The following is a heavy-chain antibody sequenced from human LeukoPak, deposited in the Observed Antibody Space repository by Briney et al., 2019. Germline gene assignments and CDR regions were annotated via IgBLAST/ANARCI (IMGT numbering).Heavy chain of an antibody. CDR3: ARGGIAAAVPFDY. CDR1: GFTFSSYA. J-gene: IGHJ4*02. V-gene: IGHV3-64*01. CDR2: ISSNGGST. D-gene: IGHD6-13*01. Sequence: GGSLRLSCAASGFTFSSYAMHWVRQAPGKGLEYVSAISSNGGSTYCANSVKGRFTVSRDNSKNTLYLQMGSLRAEDMAVYYCARGGIAAAVPFDYWGQGTLVTVSS.